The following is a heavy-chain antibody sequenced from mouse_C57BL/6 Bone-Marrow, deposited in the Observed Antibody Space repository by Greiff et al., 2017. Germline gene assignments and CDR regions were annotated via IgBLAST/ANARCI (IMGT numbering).Heavy chain of an antibody. CDR1: GFTFSDYY. CDR2: ISNGGGST. V-gene: IGHV5-12*01. CDR3: ARHFWLGWYFDV. D-gene: IGHD2-2*01. J-gene: IGHJ1*03. Sequence: EVKLMESGGGLVQPGGSLKLSCAASGFTFSDYYMYWVRQTPEKRLEWVAYISNGGGSTYYPDTVKGRFTISRDNAKNTLYLQMSRLKSEDTAMYYCARHFWLGWYFDVWGTGTTVTVSS.